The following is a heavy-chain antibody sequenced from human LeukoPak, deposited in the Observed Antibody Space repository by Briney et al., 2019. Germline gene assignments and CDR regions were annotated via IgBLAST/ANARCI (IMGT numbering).Heavy chain of an antibody. Sequence: GASEKVSCKASGYTFTSYAIHWVRQAPGQRLEWMGWISAGNGNTKYSQNFQGRVTFISNTSATTAFMELSSLRSEDAAVYYCARDSGSGSNDYWGQGTLVTVSS. D-gene: IGHD1-26*01. CDR1: GYTFTSYA. CDR2: ISAGNGNT. CDR3: ARDSGSGSNDY. V-gene: IGHV1-3*01. J-gene: IGHJ4*02.